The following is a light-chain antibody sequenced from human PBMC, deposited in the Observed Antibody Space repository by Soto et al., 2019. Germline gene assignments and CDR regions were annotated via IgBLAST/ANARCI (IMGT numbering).Light chain of an antibody. Sequence: EIVMTQSPATLSVSPGERATLSCRASQSVSSNLAWYQQKPGQAPRLLIYGASTRATGIPARFSGSGSGTEFTLTISSLQSEDFAVDYCHHSNNWPQTFGQGTKV. V-gene: IGKV3-15*01. J-gene: IGKJ1*01. CDR1: QSVSSN. CDR2: GAS. CDR3: HHSNNWPQT.